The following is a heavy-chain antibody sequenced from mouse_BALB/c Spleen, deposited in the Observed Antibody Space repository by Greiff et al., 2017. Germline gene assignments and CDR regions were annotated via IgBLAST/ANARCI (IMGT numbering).Heavy chain of an antibody. J-gene: IGHJ3*01. Sequence: EVQGVESGGGLVKPGGSLKLSCAASGFTFSSYAMSWVRQTPEKRLEWVASISSGGSTYYPDSVKGRFTISRDNARNILYLQMSSLRSEDTAMYYCARRDGNYGFAYWGQGTLVTVSA. D-gene: IGHD2-1*01. V-gene: IGHV5-6-5*01. CDR3: ARRDGNYGFAY. CDR2: ISSGGST. CDR1: GFTFSSYA.